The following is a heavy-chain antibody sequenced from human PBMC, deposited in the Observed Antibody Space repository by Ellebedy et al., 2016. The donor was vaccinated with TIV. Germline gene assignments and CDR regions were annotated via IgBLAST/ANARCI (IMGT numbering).Heavy chain of an antibody. Sequence: AASVKVSCKASGYTFTRYGISWVRQAPGQGLEWMAWISTYDDDINFAPEFQDRITMTTDTTTSTAYMELRSLRTDDTAVYYCARDWDGRRDCFAPWGQGTLVTVSS. CDR3: ARDWDGRRDCFAP. V-gene: IGHV1-18*04. D-gene: IGHD2-15*01. J-gene: IGHJ5*02. CDR2: ISTYDDDI. CDR1: GYTFTRYG.